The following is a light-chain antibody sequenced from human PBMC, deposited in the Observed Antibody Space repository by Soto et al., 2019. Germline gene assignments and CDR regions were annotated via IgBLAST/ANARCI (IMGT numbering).Light chain of an antibody. V-gene: IGKV3-20*01. CDR2: ATS. CDR3: QQYGGSPRLT. Sequence: EIVLTQSPGTLSLSPGERATLSCRASQSVSSSYLAWYQQKPGQAPRLLIYATSTRTTGFPDRFSGSGSGTDFTLTISRLEPEDFAVYYCQQYGGSPRLTFGGGTKVEI. CDR1: QSVSSSY. J-gene: IGKJ4*01.